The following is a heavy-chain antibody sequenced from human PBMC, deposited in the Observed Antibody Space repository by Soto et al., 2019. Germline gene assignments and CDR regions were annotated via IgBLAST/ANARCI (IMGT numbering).Heavy chain of an antibody. V-gene: IGHV3-23*01. CDR3: AKDGESGTYYQGDAFDI. D-gene: IGHD3-10*01. J-gene: IGHJ3*02. CDR1: GFTFSTYA. Sequence: PGGSLRLSCAASGFTFSTYAMSWVRQAPGKGLEWVSVISGGGGRTSYADSLKGRLTISRDNSKNVLFLQMDSLRAEDTAVYYCAKDGESGTYYQGDAFDIWGQGTMVTVSS. CDR2: ISGGGGRT.